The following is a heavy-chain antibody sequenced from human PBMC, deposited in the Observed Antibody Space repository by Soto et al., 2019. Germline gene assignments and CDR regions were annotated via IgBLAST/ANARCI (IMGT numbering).Heavy chain of an antibody. CDR1: GGSVSSGSYY. J-gene: IGHJ3*02. D-gene: IGHD5-18*01. CDR2: IYYSGST. CDR3: TRDPAESGVYSNRMGGAFDI. Sequence: QVQLQESGPGLVKPSETLSLTCTVSGGSVSSGSYYWSWIRQPPGKGLEWIGYIYYSGSTNHNPSLKSRITISVNTSNNQFSLKLSAVTAADTAPYYCTRDPAESGVYSNRMGGAFDIWGQGTMVTVSS. V-gene: IGHV4-61*01.